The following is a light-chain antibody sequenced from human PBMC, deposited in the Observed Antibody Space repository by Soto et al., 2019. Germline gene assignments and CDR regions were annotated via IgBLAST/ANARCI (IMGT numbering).Light chain of an antibody. V-gene: IGKV1-8*01. CDR2: AAS. Sequence: AIRMTQSPSSFSASTGDRVTITCRSSQGISCYLAWYQQKPGKAPKLLIYAASTLQSGVPSRFSGSGSGTDFTLTISCLQYEDFATYYCQQYYSYPLTFGGGTKVDI. CDR3: QQYYSYPLT. J-gene: IGKJ4*01. CDR1: QGISCY.